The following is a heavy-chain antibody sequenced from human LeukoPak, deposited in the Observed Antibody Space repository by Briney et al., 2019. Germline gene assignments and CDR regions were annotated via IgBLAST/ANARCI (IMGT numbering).Heavy chain of an antibody. D-gene: IGHD3/OR15-3a*01. Sequence: GGSLRLSCVSSVFTFRKHAMHALRQAPGKGLEYVSAINSNGDTTYYGNSVKGRFTISRDNSKSTLYLQMGSLRPADTAVYYCARGARGLAIDYWGQGALVTVSS. J-gene: IGHJ4*02. CDR1: VFTFRKHA. CDR3: ARGARGLAIDY. CDR2: INSNGDTT. V-gene: IGHV3-64*01.